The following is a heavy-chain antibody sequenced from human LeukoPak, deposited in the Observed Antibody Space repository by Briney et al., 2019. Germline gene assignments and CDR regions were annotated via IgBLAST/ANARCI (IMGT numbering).Heavy chain of an antibody. V-gene: IGHV3-74*01. J-gene: IGHJ3*02. CDR1: GFTFSSYW. Sequence: GGSLRLSCAASGFTFSSYWMYWVRQAPGKGLVWVSRINSDGSSAINADSVKGRFTISRDNAKNSLYLQMNSLRDEDTAVYYCARDSAFAFDIWGQGTMVTVSS. D-gene: IGHD1-26*01. CDR2: INSDGSSA. CDR3: ARDSAFAFDI.